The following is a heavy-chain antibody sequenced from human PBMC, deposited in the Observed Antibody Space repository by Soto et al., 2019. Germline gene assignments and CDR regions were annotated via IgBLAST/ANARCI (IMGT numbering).Heavy chain of an antibody. CDR3: AREFGAALSTVWFGELTYYYGMDV. V-gene: IGHV1-69*06. D-gene: IGHD3-10*01. CDR2: IIPIFGTA. J-gene: IGHJ6*02. CDR1: GGTFSSYA. Sequence: GASVKVSCKASGGTFSSYAISWVRQAPGQGLEWMGGIIPIFGTANYAQKFQGRVTITADKSTSTPYMELSSLRSEDTAVYYCAREFGAALSTVWFGELTYYYGMDVWGQGTTVTVSS.